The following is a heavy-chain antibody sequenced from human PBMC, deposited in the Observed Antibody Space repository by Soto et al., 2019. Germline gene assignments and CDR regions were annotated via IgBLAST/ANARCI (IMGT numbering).Heavy chain of an antibody. D-gene: IGHD3-22*01. V-gene: IGHV3-53*01. CDR3: ARSKSDYYDGSAYYYIYDY. J-gene: IGHJ4*02. CDR2: IYSGGST. CDR1: GLTFRSYW. Sequence: GGSLRLSCAASGLTFRSYWMHWVRQAPGKGLEWVSVIYSGGSTYYADSVKGRFTISRDNSKNTLYLQMNSPRAEDTAVYYCARSKSDYYDGSAYYYIYDYWGQGTLVTVSS.